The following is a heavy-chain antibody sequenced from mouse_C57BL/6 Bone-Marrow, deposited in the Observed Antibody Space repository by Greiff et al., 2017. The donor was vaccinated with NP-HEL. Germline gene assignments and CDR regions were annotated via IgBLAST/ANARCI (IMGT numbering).Heavy chain of an antibody. CDR1: GYTFTSYW. CDR2: IHPNSGST. J-gene: IGHJ2*01. V-gene: IGHV1-64*01. Sequence: VQLQQPGAELVKPGASVKLSCKASGYTFTSYWMHWVKQRPGQGLEWIGMIHPNSGSTNYNETFKSKATLTVDKSSSTAYMQLSSLTSEDSAVYYCARSLPYFDYWGQGTTLTVSS. D-gene: IGHD1-3*01. CDR3: ARSLPYFDY.